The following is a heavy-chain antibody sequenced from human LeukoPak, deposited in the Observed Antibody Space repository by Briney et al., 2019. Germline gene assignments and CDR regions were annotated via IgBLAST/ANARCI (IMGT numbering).Heavy chain of an antibody. CDR1: GYTFTNYG. D-gene: IGHD4-17*01. V-gene: IGHV1-18*01. J-gene: IGHJ5*02. Sequence: GSVKVSCKASGYTFTNYGIIWVRQAPGQGLEWMGWISAYNGNTNYAQKLQGRVTMTTDTSTSTDYMELRGLRSDDTAVYYCARDATVTTLYWFDPWGQGTLVTVSS. CDR3: ARDATVTTLYWFDP. CDR2: ISAYNGNT.